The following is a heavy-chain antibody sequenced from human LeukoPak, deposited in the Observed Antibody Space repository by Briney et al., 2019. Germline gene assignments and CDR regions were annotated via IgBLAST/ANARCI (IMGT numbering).Heavy chain of an antibody. CDR3: ASTERCSTTCPLDY. Sequence: SETLSLTCAVYGGSFRGYYWSWIRQXPGKGLEWIGEINHSGSTNYNPSLKSRVTISLDTSMKKFSLKLNSVTAADTAVYYCASTERCSTTCPLDYWGQGTLVTVSS. J-gene: IGHJ4*02. CDR2: INHSGST. CDR1: GGSFRGYY. V-gene: IGHV4-34*01. D-gene: IGHD2-2*01.